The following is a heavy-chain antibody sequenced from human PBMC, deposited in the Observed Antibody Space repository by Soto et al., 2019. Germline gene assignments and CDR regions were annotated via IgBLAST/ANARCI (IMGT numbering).Heavy chain of an antibody. CDR1: GYTFTAYH. V-gene: IGHV1-2*02. Sequence: QVQLVQSGAEVKEPGDSVRVSCEASGYTFTAYHIHWVRQAPGQGLEWMGWINPKFGDTTYAQDCQGRVSMTRDMSISTVYMEFSRLKSDDTAIYYCARNLDYYYGRGSGNGHGDWGQGITVTVFS. CDR2: INPKFGDT. D-gene: IGHD3-10*02. CDR3: ARNLDYYYGRGSGNGHGD. J-gene: IGHJ6*02.